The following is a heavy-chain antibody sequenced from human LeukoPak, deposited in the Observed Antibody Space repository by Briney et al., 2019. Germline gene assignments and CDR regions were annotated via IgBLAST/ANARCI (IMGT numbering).Heavy chain of an antibody. CDR3: ARAQMGAPTDC. V-gene: IGHV3-74*01. CDR1: GFTLSSYA. Sequence: GGSLRLSCAASGFTLSSYAMYWVRQAPGKGLVWVSRFTSDGSSTIYADSEKGRFTVSRDIAKNTLYLQMNSLRAEDTAVYYCARAQMGAPTDCWGQGTLVTVSS. J-gene: IGHJ4*02. CDR2: FTSDGSST. D-gene: IGHD1-26*01.